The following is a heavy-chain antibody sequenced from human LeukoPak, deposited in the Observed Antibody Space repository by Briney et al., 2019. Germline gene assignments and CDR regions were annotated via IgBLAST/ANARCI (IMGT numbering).Heavy chain of an antibody. Sequence: PGGSLRLSCAASGFTFSDYYMSWIRQAPGKGLEWVSYTSSSGSTIYYADSVKGRFTISRDNAKNSLYLQMNSLRAEDTAVYYCAKDIVVVPAAMFPAFDIWGQGTMVTVSS. CDR3: AKDIVVVPAAMFPAFDI. D-gene: IGHD2-2*01. V-gene: IGHV3-11*01. J-gene: IGHJ3*02. CDR2: TSSSGSTI. CDR1: GFTFSDYY.